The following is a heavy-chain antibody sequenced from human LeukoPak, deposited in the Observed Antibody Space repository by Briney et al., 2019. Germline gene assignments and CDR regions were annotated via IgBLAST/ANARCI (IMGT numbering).Heavy chain of an antibody. CDR2: ISWNSGSI. D-gene: IGHD3-22*01. J-gene: IGHJ3*02. V-gene: IGHV3-9*01. CDR3: AKSIVVAIRPGAGSAFDI. CDR1: GFTFDDYA. Sequence: SGGSLRLSCAASGFTFDDYAMHWVRHAPGKGLEWVSGISWNSGSIGYADSVKGRFTISRDNAKNSLYLQMNSLRAEDTALYYCAKSIVVAIRPGAGSAFDIWGQGTMVTVSS.